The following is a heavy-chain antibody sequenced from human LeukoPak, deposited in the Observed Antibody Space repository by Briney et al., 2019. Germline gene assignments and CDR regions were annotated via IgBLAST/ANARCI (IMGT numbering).Heavy chain of an antibody. V-gene: IGHV4-39*01. Sequence: KPSETLSLTCTVSGGSISSSSYYWGWIRQPPGKGLEWIGSIYYSGSTYYNPSLKSRVTISVDTSENQFSLKLSSVTAADTAVYYCARLELGGSSFDYWGQGTLVTVSS. CDR1: GGSISSSSYY. CDR2: IYYSGST. CDR3: ARLELGGSSFDY. J-gene: IGHJ4*02. D-gene: IGHD6-13*01.